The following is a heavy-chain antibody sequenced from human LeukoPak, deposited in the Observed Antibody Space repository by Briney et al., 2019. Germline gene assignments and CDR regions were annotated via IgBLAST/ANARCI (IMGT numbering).Heavy chain of an antibody. CDR2: IIPIFGTA. Sequence: SVKVSCKASGGTFSSYAISWVRQAPGQGLEWMGGIIPIFGTANYAQKLQGRVTMTTDTSTSTAYMELRSLRSDDTAVYYCARGQLPSSWFDPWGQGTLVTVSS. J-gene: IGHJ5*02. CDR1: GGTFSSYA. V-gene: IGHV1-69*05. D-gene: IGHD2-2*01. CDR3: ARGQLPSSWFDP.